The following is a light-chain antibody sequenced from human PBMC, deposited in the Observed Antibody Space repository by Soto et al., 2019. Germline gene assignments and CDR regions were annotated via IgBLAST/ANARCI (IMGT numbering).Light chain of an antibody. CDR1: QSISSSF. CDR3: QQYDNSPIT. CDR2: GAS. J-gene: IGKJ5*01. V-gene: IGKV3-20*01. Sequence: PGERASLSCGASQSISSSFLAWYQQKPGQAPRLLIYGASSRATGIPDRFSGTGSETDFTLTISRLEPEDFAVYYCQQYDNSPITFDQGTRLEIK.